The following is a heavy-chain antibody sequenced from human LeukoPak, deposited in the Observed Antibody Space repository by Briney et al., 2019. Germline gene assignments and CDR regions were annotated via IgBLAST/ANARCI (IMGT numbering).Heavy chain of an antibody. D-gene: IGHD6-13*01. J-gene: IGHJ4*02. Sequence: GGSLRLSCAASGFTFSSYAMSWVRQALGKGLEWVSAISGSGGSTYYADSVKGRFTISRDNSKNTLYLQMNSLRAEDTAVYYCAKDIQRTAPYSSSWVAFDYWGQGTLVTVSS. CDR3: AKDIQRTAPYSSSWVAFDY. CDR2: ISGSGGST. V-gene: IGHV3-23*01. CDR1: GFTFSSYA.